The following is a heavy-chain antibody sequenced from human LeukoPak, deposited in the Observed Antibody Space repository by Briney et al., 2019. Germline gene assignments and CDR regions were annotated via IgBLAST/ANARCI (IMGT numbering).Heavy chain of an antibody. CDR2: INSGDSSI. D-gene: IGHD6-25*01. J-gene: IGHJ5*02. CDR3: ARVWGCGFSFDP. V-gene: IGHV3-48*03. CDR1: EVTSSGYV. Sequence: GGSLRLSSAVSEVTSSGYVMNTGPQAPGKGLEWVSYINSGDSSIYYADSVKGRFTISRDNAKNSLYLQMNSPRAEDTAVYYCARVWGCGFSFDPWGQGSLVTVSS.